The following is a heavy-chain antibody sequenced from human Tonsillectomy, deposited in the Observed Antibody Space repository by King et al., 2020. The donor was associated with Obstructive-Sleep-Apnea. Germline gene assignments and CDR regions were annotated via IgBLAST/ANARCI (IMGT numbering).Heavy chain of an antibody. CDR2: IYYSGIT. Sequence: QVQLQESGPGLVKPSETLSLTCIVSGVSISNYYWSWIRQPPGKGLEWIGYIYYSGITKYNPPLKSRVTISVDTSKNQFSLKLSSVTAADTAVYYCARDLGGDYYFDYWGQGTLVTVSS. CDR1: GVSISNYY. D-gene: IGHD4-17*01. CDR3: ARDLGGDYYFDY. J-gene: IGHJ4*02. V-gene: IGHV4-59*01.